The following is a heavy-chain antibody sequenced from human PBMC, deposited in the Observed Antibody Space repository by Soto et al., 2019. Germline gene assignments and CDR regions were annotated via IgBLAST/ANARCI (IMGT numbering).Heavy chain of an antibody. CDR2: INSDGSST. Sequence: GGSLRLSCAASGFTVSSNYMSWVRQAPGKGLVWVSRINSDGSSTSYADSVKGRFTISRDNAKNTLYLQMNSLRAEDMAVYYCARRGQKAAAGQIDYWGPGTMVTVYS. CDR3: ARRGQKAAAGQIDY. D-gene: IGHD6-13*01. V-gene: IGHV3-74*01. J-gene: IGHJ4*02. CDR1: GFTVSSNY.